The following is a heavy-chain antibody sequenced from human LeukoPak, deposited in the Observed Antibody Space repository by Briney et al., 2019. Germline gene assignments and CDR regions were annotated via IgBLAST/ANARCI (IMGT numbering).Heavy chain of an antibody. CDR2: ISYDASDK. D-gene: IGHD6-19*01. J-gene: IGHJ4*02. Sequence: GGSLRLSCAASGFTFSSYAMHWVRQAPGKGLEWVALISYDASDKYYADSVKGRFTISRDNSKNTLYLQMNSLRAEDTAVYYCAKEQSYSSGCDYWGQGTLVTVSS. V-gene: IGHV3-30-3*01. CDR3: AKEQSYSSGCDY. CDR1: GFTFSSYA.